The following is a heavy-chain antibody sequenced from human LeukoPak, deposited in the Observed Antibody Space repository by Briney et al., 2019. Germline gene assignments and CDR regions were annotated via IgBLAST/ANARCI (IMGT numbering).Heavy chain of an antibody. J-gene: IGHJ3*02. CDR3: ARARCSSTSCYHIGRDAFDI. V-gene: IGHV4-38-2*02. Sequence: RPSETLSLTRTVSGYSISSGYYWGWIRQPPGKGLEWIGSIYHSGSTYYNPSLKSRVTMSVDTSKNQFSLKLSSVTAADTAVYYCARARCSSTSCYHIGRDAFDIWGQGTMVTVSS. D-gene: IGHD2-2*01. CDR1: GYSISSGYY. CDR2: IYHSGST.